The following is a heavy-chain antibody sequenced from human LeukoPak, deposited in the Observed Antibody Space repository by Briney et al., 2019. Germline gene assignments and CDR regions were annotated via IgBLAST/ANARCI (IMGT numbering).Heavy chain of an antibody. CDR3: ARDWYYYDSSGYYHAYAFDY. CDR2: ISYDGSKK. J-gene: IGHJ4*02. CDR1: GFTFSSYA. D-gene: IGHD3-22*01. V-gene: IGHV3-30-3*01. Sequence: GRSPRLSCAASGFTFSSYAMHWVRQAPGKGLEWVAVISYDGSKKYYADSVKGRFTISRDNSKNTLYLQMNSLRAEDTAVYYCARDWYYYDSSGYYHAYAFDYWGQGTLVTVSS.